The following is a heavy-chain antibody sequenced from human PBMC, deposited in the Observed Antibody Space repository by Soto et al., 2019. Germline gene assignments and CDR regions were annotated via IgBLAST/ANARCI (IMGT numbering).Heavy chain of an antibody. CDR1: GGTFSSYA. Sequence: QVQLVQSGAEVKKPGSSVKVSCKASGGTFSSYAISWVRQAPGQGLEWMGGIIPIFGTANYAQKFQGRVTITADGTTSTAYMGLSSLRPEDTAVYYCARARITIFGVVTRGSYYYGMDVWGQGTTVTVSS. J-gene: IGHJ6*02. CDR2: IIPIFGTA. D-gene: IGHD3-3*01. V-gene: IGHV1-69*12. CDR3: ARARITIFGVVTRGSYYYGMDV.